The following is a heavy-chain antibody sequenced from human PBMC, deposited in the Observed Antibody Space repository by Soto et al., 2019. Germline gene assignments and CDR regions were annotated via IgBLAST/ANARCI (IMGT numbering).Heavy chain of an antibody. CDR1: GFTVSSNY. CDR2: IYSGGST. J-gene: IGHJ4*02. V-gene: IGHV3-53*02. D-gene: IGHD1-26*01. CDR3: ARGLLVGAPDY. Sequence: EVQLVETGGGLIQPGGSLRLSCAASGFTVSSNYMSWVRQAPGKGLEWVSVIYSGGSTYYADSVKGRFTISRDNSKNTLYLQMHSLRAEDKAVYCCARGLLVGAPDYWGQGTLVTVSS.